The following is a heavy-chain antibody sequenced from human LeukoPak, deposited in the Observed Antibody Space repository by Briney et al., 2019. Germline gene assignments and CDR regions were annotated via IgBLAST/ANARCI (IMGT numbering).Heavy chain of an antibody. V-gene: IGHV3-21*01. CDR2: ISSSSSYI. D-gene: IGHD1-26*01. CDR3: AREGATAFDY. J-gene: IGHJ4*02. Sequence: PGGSLRLSCAASGFTFSSYSTNWVRHAPGKRREWVSSISSSSSYIYYADSVKGRFTIARDNAKNSLYLQMNSLRAEDTAVYYCAREGATAFDYWGQGTLVTVSS. CDR1: GFTFSSYS.